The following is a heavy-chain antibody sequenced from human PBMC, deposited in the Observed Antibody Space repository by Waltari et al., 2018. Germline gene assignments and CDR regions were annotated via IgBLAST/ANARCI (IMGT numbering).Heavy chain of an antibody. CDR1: GFPFRSYA. CDR3: AKGKGATGPFDY. CDR2: ISGSGGST. V-gene: IGHV3-23*01. D-gene: IGHD1-26*01. J-gene: IGHJ4*02. Sequence: EVQLLESGGGLVQPGGSLRLSWAASGFPFRSYAMSWVRQAPGKGLEWVSAISGSGGSTYYADSVKGRFTISRDNSKNTLYLQMNSLRAEDTAVYYCAKGKGATGPFDYWGQGTLVTVSS.